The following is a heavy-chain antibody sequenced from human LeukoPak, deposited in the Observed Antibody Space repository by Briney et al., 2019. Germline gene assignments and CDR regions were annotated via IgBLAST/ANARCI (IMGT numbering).Heavy chain of an antibody. CDR3: AKGGPYSSLQEAIDY. J-gene: IGHJ4*02. V-gene: IGHV3-9*01. D-gene: IGHD6-13*01. Sequence: GGSLLLSCAASGFTFDDYAMHWVRPAPGKGLEWVAGISWNSGSIGYADSVKGRFTISRDNAKNSLYLQMNSLRAEDTALYYCAKGGPYSSLQEAIDYWGQGTLVTVSS. CDR2: ISWNSGSI. CDR1: GFTFDDYA.